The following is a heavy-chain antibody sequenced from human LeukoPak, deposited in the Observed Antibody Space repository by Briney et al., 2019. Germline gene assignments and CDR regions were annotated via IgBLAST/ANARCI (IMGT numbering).Heavy chain of an antibody. Sequence: SETLSLTCAVYGRSFSGYYWSWIRQPPGKGLEWIGEINHSGSTNYNPSLKSRVTISVDTSKNQFSLKLSSVTAADTAVYYCARVINYDSSGYYNYYMDVWGKGTTVTVSS. CDR1: GRSFSGYY. V-gene: IGHV4-34*01. CDR2: INHSGST. CDR3: ARVINYDSSGYYNYYMDV. J-gene: IGHJ6*03. D-gene: IGHD3-22*01.